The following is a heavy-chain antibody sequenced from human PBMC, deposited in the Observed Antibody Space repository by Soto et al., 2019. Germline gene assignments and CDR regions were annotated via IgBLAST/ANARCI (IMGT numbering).Heavy chain of an antibody. V-gene: IGHV3-21*01. CDR2: ISSSSSYI. Sequence: GGSLRLSCAASGFTFSSYAMSWVRQAPGKGLEWVSSISSSSSYIYYADSVKGRFTISRDNAKNSLYLQMNSLRAEDTAVYYCARDLDVVVPAAIPMGMDVWGQGTTVTVSS. CDR1: GFTFSSYA. D-gene: IGHD2-2*02. J-gene: IGHJ6*02. CDR3: ARDLDVVVPAAIPMGMDV.